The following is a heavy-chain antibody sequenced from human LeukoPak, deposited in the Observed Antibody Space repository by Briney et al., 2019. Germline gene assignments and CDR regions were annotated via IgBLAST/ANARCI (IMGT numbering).Heavy chain of an antibody. V-gene: IGHV5-10-1*01. CDR1: GYSFTSYW. D-gene: IGHD5-18*01. CDR3: ARHVRYSYGYGY. Sequence: GESLKVSCKGSGYSFTSYWISWVRQMPGKGLEWMGRIDPSDSYTNYSPSFQGHVTISADKSISTAYLQWSSLKASDTAMYYCARHVRYSYGYGYWGQGTLVTVSS. CDR2: IDPSDSYT. J-gene: IGHJ4*02.